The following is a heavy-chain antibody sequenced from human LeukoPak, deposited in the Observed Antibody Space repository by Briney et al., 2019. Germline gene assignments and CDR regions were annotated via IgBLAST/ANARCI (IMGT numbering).Heavy chain of an antibody. CDR2: INPNSGVT. CDR3: ARGTGEGYTYGRYYFDY. V-gene: IGHV1-2*02. D-gene: IGHD5-18*01. CDR1: GGTFSTYA. Sequence: GASVKVSCKASGGTFSTYAISWVRQAPGQGLEWMGWINPNSGVTDYAQNFQGRVTMTRDTSISTAYVELSRLRSDDTAVYYCARGTGEGYTYGRYYFDYWGQGTLVTVSS. J-gene: IGHJ4*02.